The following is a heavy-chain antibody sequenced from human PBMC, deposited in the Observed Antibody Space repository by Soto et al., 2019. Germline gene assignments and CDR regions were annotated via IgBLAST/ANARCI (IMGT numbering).Heavy chain of an antibody. CDR2: MNPNSGNT. CDR1: GYTFTSYD. CDR3: VRGASTRYYYYGKDV. J-gene: IGHJ6*02. Sequence: ASVKVSCKASGYTFTSYDINWVRQATGQGLEWMGWMNPNSGNTGYAQKFQGRVTMTRNTSISTAYMELSSLRSEDTAVYYCVRGASTRYYYYGKDVCGQGTTVIVSS. V-gene: IGHV1-8*01. D-gene: IGHD2-2*01.